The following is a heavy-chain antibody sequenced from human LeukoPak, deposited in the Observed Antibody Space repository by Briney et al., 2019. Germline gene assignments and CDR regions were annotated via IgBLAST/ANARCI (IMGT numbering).Heavy chain of an antibody. V-gene: IGHV4-59*01. CDR3: ASALTTLEYFQH. Sequence: PSETLPLTCTVSGGSMSRYYWSWIRQSPGKGLEWVGYIHNSGSTNYNPSLKSRVTISVDTSKNQFSLKLSSVTAADTAVYYCASALTTLEYFQHWGRGTLVTVSS. CDR1: GGSMSRYY. CDR2: IHNSGST. D-gene: IGHD4-17*01. J-gene: IGHJ1*01.